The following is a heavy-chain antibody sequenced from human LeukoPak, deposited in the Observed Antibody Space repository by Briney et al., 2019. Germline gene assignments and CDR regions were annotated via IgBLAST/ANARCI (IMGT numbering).Heavy chain of an antibody. CDR3: ARELNLVRAVSYNWFDP. Sequence: SQTLSLTCTVSGGSISSGRYYWSWIRQPAGKGLEWIGRIYTSGSINYNSSLKSRVTISLDTSKNQFSLKLSSVTAADTAVYYCARELNLVRAVSYNWFDPWGQGALVTVSS. J-gene: IGHJ5*02. CDR1: GGSISSGRYY. D-gene: IGHD3-10*01. V-gene: IGHV4-61*02. CDR2: IYTSGSI.